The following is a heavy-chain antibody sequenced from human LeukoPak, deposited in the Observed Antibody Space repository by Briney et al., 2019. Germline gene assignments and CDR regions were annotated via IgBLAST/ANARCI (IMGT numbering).Heavy chain of an antibody. J-gene: IGHJ5*02. CDR1: GYTFSSYA. Sequence: ASVKVSCKASGYTFSSYAMHWVRQAPGQRLEWMGWINAGNGNKKYSEKLQGRVTITRDTSASTAYMELSSLRSEDTAVYYCARDGGGPYDILTGYHVEDWFDPWGQGTLVTVSS. CDR2: INAGNGNK. D-gene: IGHD3-9*01. CDR3: ARDGGGPYDILTGYHVEDWFDP. V-gene: IGHV1-3*01.